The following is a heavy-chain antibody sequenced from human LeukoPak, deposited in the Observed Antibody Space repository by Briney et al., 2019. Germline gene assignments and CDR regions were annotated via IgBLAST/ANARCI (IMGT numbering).Heavy chain of an antibody. Sequence: SETLSLTCTVSGGSISSSSYYWGWIRQPPGKGLEWIGSIYYSGSTYYNPSLKSRVTISVDTSKNQFSLKLSSVTAADTAVYYCARGGTVTTRFDAFDIWGQGTMVTVSS. D-gene: IGHD4-17*01. J-gene: IGHJ3*02. V-gene: IGHV4-39*07. CDR3: ARGGTVTTRFDAFDI. CDR2: IYYSGST. CDR1: GGSISSSSYY.